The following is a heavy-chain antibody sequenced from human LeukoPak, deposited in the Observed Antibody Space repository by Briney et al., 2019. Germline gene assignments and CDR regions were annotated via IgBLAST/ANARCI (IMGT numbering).Heavy chain of an antibody. CDR3: AKALYYYGSGSDYNYGMDV. Sequence: GGSLRLSCAASGFTFSSYGMHWVRQAPGKGLEWVAFIRYDGSNKYYADSVKGRFTISRDNSKNTLYLQMNSLRVEDTAVYYCAKALYYYGSGSDYNYGMDVWGQGTTVTVSS. J-gene: IGHJ6*02. V-gene: IGHV3-30*02. D-gene: IGHD3-10*01. CDR1: GFTFSSYG. CDR2: IRYDGSNK.